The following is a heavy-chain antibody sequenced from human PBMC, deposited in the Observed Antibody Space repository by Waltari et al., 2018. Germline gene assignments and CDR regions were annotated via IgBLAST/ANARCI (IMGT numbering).Heavy chain of an antibody. CDR3: APGYYNGLDV. CDR2: FGPKDCAT. D-gene: IGHD3-22*01. CDR1: GYTLTELS. V-gene: IGHV1-24*01. Sequence: QVQLVQSGAEVKKPGASVKVSCTVSGYTLTELSMHWVRQAPGEGLEWMGGFGPKDCATIYARQFQGRVTMTEDTSTDTVYMELSGLRSEDTAVYYCAPGYYNGLDVWGQGTTVTVSS. J-gene: IGHJ6*02.